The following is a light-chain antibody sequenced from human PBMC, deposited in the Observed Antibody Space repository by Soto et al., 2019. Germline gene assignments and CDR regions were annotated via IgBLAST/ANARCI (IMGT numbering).Light chain of an antibody. V-gene: IGKV3D-15*01. CDR1: QSVSSN. J-gene: IGKJ4*01. CDR2: GAS. CDR3: QQYDDWLRLT. Sequence: EIVMTHSPATLSVSPGERATLSCRASQSVSSNLAWYQQKPGQAPRLLIFGASSRATGIPARFSGSGSGTEFNLTISSLQSEDFAVYFCQQYDDWLRLTFGGGTKVDIK.